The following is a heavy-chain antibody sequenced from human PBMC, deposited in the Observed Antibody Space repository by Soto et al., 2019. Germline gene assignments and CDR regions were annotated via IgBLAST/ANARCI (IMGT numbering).Heavy chain of an antibody. CDR2: IWYDGSNK. CDR1: GFTFSSYG. J-gene: IGHJ4*02. D-gene: IGHD2-15*01. V-gene: IGHV3-33*01. CDR3: ARGAGYCSGGSCSHFDY. Sequence: QVQLVESGGGVVQPGRSLRLSCAASGFTFSSYGMHWVRQAPGKGLEWVAVIWYDGSNKYYADSVKGRFTISRDNSKNTLYLQMNSLSAEDTAVYYCARGAGYCSGGSCSHFDYWGQGTLVTVSS.